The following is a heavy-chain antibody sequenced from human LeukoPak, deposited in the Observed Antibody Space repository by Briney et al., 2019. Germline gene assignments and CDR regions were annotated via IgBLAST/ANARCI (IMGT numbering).Heavy chain of an antibody. J-gene: IGHJ4*02. CDR1: GFTISSYS. CDR3: ARDATVTDFDY. Sequence: PRGSLRRSRAASGFTISSYSMNWVHQAPGKGLEWVSSISSSSSYIYYADSVKGRFTISRDNAKNSLYLQMNSLRAEDTAVYYCARDATVTDFDYWGQGTLVTVSS. CDR2: ISSSSSYI. D-gene: IGHD4-17*01. V-gene: IGHV3-21*01.